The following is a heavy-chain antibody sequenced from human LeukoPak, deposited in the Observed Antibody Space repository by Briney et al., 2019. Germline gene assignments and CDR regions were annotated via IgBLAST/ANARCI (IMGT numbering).Heavy chain of an antibody. J-gene: IGHJ2*01. Sequence: GGSLRLSCAASGFTFSSYAMSWVRQAPGKGLEWVSAISGSGGSTYYADSVKGRFTISRDNSKNTLYLQMDSLRAEDTAVYYCAKDINWGSGTAWYFDLWGRGTLVTVSS. CDR1: GFTFSSYA. V-gene: IGHV3-23*01. D-gene: IGHD7-27*01. CDR2: ISGSGGST. CDR3: AKDINWGSGTAWYFDL.